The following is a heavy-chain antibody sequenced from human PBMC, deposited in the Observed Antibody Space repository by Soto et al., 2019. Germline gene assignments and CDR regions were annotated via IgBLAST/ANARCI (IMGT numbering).Heavy chain of an antibody. J-gene: IGHJ3*02. CDR2: ISAYNGNT. CDR3: ARDPLMVYATPGAFDI. CDR1: GYPFTNFY. Sequence: ASVKVSCKASGYPFTNFYINWVRQAPGQGLEWMGWISAYNGNTNYAQKLQGRVTMTTDTSTSTAYMELRSLRSDDTAVYYCARDPLMVYATPGAFDIWGQGTMVTVSS. D-gene: IGHD2-8*01. V-gene: IGHV1-18*04.